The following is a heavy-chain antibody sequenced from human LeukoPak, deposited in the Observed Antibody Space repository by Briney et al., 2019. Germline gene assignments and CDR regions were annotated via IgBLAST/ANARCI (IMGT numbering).Heavy chain of an antibody. CDR1: GFTFSSYS. J-gene: IGHJ3*02. D-gene: IGHD6-6*01. V-gene: IGHV3-21*01. CDR3: ARALVAARPSGDAFDI. Sequence: PGGSLRLSCAASGFTFSSYSMNWVRQAPGKGLEWVSSISSSSSYIYYADSVKGRFTISRDNARNSLYLQMNSLRAEDTAVYYCARALVAARPSGDAFDIWGQGTMVTVSS. CDR2: ISSSSSYI.